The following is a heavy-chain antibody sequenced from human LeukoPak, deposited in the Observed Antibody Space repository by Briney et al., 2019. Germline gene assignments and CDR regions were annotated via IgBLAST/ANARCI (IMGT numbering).Heavy chain of an antibody. CDR2: INHSGRT. J-gene: IGHJ6*02. D-gene: IGHD1-26*01. CDR3: AGIVGNYYYGMDV. V-gene: IGHV4-34*01. Sequence: PSETLSLTCAVYGGSFSGYYWSWIRQPPGKGLEWIGEINHSGRTSYNPSVKSRVTISGDTSKNQFSLKLSPVTAADTAVYYCAGIVGNYYYGMDVWGQGTTVTVSS. CDR1: GGSFSGYY.